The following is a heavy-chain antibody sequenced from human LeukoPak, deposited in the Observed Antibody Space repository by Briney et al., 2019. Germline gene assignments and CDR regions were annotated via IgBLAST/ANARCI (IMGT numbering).Heavy chain of an antibody. CDR2: IHYRGSS. J-gene: IGHJ4*02. CDR1: GGSFSTYY. D-gene: IGHD3-10*01. CDR3: ASARLYGSGNYPFDY. V-gene: IGHV4-59*01. Sequence: SETLSRTCSVSGGSFSTYYWSWIRQRPGKGLECIGYIHYRGSSNYNPSLKNRVTISIDTSKNQFSLKLRSVTAADTAVYYCASARLYGSGNYPFDYWGQGTLVTVSS.